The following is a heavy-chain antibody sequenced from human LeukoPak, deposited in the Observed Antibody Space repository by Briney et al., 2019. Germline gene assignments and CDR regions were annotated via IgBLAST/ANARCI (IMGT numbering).Heavy chain of an antibody. D-gene: IGHD2-2*01. CDR1: GYTLTELS. V-gene: IGHV1-24*01. CDR3: ATLPRYCSSTSCYNWFDP. CDR2: FDPEDGET. J-gene: IGHJ5*02. Sequence: ASVKVSCKVSGYTLTELSMHWVRQAPGKGLEWMGGFDPEDGETIYAQKFQGRVTMTEDTSTDTAYMELSSLRSEDTDVYYCATLPRYCSSTSCYNWFDPWGQGTLVTVSS.